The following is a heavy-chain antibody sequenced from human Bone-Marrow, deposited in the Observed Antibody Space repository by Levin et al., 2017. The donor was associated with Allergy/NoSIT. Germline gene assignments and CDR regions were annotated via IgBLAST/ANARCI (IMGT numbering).Heavy chain of an antibody. Sequence: VASVTVSCAASGFTFSSYSMNWVRQAPGKGLEWVSFASSDSAAIYYADSVKGRFTISRDNARNSLYLQMNSLRAEDTAVYFCATMKEQLTYFFGMDDWGQGTAVTVSS. CDR2: ASSDSAAI. D-gene: IGHD6-13*01. V-gene: IGHV3-48*01. CDR3: ATMKEQLTYFFGMDD. J-gene: IGHJ6*02. CDR1: GFTFSSYS.